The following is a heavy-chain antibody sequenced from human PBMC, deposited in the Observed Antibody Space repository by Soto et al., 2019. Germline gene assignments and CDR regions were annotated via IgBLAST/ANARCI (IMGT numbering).Heavy chain of an antibody. V-gene: IGHV3-23*01. CDR2: ISGSGGST. D-gene: IGHD3-10*01. CDR1: GFTFSSYA. Sequence: GGSLRLSCAASGFTFSSYAMSWVRQAPGKGLEWVSAISGSGGSTYYAYSVKGRFTISRDNSKNTLYLQMNSLRAEDTAVYYCPGEFTDYYYYMDVWGKGTTVTVSS. J-gene: IGHJ6*03. CDR3: PGEFTDYYYYMDV.